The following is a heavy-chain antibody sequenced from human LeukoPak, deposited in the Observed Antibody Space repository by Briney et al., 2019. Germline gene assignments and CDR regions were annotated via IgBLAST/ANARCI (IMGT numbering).Heavy chain of an antibody. V-gene: IGHV3-7*04. Sequence: GGSLRLSCAASGFVFSNSWMGWVRLAPGKGLEWVANIKEDGSETYYVDSVKGRFTISRDNAKNSLDLQMNSLRDEDTAVYYCAKDSGPAHGIVDAFDVWGQGTVVFVSS. D-gene: IGHD3-10*01. CDR1: GFVFSNSW. CDR2: IKEDGSET. CDR3: AKDSGPAHGIVDAFDV. J-gene: IGHJ3*01.